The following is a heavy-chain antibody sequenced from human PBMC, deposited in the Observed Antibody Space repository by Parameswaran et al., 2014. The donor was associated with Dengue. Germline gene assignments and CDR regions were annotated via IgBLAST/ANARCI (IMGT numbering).Heavy chain of an antibody. V-gene: IGHV5-10-1*01. Sequence: VRQMPEAGVDGTIDPSDSYTNYSPSFQGHVTISVDRSISSAFLQWSSLKASDTAIYYCATLYCGGDCRVPNYWGQGTLVTVSS. J-gene: IGHJ4*02. D-gene: IGHD2-21*01. CDR3: ATLYCGGDCRVPNY. CDR2: IDPSDSYT.